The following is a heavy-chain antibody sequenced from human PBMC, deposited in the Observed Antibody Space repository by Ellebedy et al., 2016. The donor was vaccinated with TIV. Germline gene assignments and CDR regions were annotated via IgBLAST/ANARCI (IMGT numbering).Heavy chain of an antibody. J-gene: IGHJ6*02. V-gene: IGHV1-46*01. CDR1: GHMFTNYY. D-gene: IGHD6-19*01. Sequence: ASVKVSCKASGHMFTNYYLHWVRQAPGQGLEWMGITHPSGGSTSYAQKFQGRVNMTGDTSTSTVFLEMSSLRAEDTAIYYCARGSYSITVEGSMDVWGQGTTVTVPS. CDR2: THPSGGST. CDR3: ARGSYSITVEGSMDV.